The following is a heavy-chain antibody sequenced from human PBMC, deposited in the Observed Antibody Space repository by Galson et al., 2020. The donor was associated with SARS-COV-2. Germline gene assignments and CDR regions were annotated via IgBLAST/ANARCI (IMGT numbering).Heavy chain of an antibody. CDR3: ARVGVIITHHFLDY. D-gene: IGHD3-10*01. V-gene: IGHV4-4*02. CDR2: IYHSGSA. J-gene: IGHJ4*02. Sequence: SETLSLTCAVSGASISSPHWWSWVRQPPGKGLEWIGEIYHSGSANYNPSLESRVTISLDKSKNQFSLKLRSVTAADTAAYYCARVGVIITHHFLDYWGQGTLVTVSS. CDR1: GASISSPHW.